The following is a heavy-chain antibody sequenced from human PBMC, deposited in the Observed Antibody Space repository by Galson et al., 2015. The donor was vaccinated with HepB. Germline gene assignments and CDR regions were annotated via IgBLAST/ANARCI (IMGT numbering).Heavy chain of an antibody. D-gene: IGHD1-1*01. CDR2: ISSSGSTI. CDR1: GFAFSDYY. Sequence: SLRLSCAASGFAFSDYYMSWIRQAPGKGLEWVSYISSSGSTIYYADSVKGRFTISRDNAKYSLYLQMNSLRAEDTAVYYCARVGAALALTVEVDFDYWGQGTLVTVSS. J-gene: IGHJ4*02. CDR3: ARVGAALALTVEVDFDY. V-gene: IGHV3-11*01.